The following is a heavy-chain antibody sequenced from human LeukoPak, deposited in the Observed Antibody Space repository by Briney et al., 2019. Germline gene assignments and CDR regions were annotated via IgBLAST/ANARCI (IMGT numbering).Heavy chain of an antibody. D-gene: IGHD3-9*01. CDR2: ISGGGGST. J-gene: IGHJ4*02. CDR3: AKFYDISTGYSDY. Sequence: PGGSLRLSCAASGFTFSSYAMSGVRQSPGKGLEWVSVISGGGGSTYYADSVKGRFTISRDNSKNTLYLQMNSLRADDTAVYYCAKFYDISTGYSDYWGQGTLVTVSS. CDR1: GFTFSSYA. V-gene: IGHV3-23*01.